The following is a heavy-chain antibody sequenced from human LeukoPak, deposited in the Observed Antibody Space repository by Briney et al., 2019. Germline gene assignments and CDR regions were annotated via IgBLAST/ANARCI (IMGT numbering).Heavy chain of an antibody. V-gene: IGHV3-30*03. D-gene: IGHD3-16*01. J-gene: IGHJ3*02. CDR3: ARVGWGNLLRAFDI. Sequence: GGSLRLSCVASGFTFSTYGMHWVRQAPGKGLEWVGLISDDGRIAHYADSVKGRFTISRDNSKNTLYLQMNSLRAEDTAVYYCARVGWGNLLRAFDIWGQGTMVTVSS. CDR2: ISDDGRIA. CDR1: GFTFSTYG.